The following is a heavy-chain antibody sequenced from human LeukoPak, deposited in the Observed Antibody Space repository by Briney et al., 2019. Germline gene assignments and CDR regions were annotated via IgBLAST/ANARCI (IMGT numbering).Heavy chain of an antibody. D-gene: IGHD4-17*01. J-gene: IGHJ4*02. CDR3: ARADYGDYLDY. CDR2: IYYSGST. CDR1: GGSISSYY. Sequence: SETLSLTCTVSGGSISSYYWSWIRQPPGKGLEWIGYIYYSGSTNYNPSLKSRVIISVDTSKNQFSLKLSSVTAADTAVYYCARADYGDYLDYWGQGTLVTVSS. V-gene: IGHV4-59*01.